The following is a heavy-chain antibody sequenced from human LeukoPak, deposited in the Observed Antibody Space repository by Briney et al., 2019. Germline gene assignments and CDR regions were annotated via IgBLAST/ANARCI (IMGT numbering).Heavy chain of an antibody. D-gene: IGHD5-18*01. CDR2: ISGSGNYI. J-gene: IGHJ5*01. V-gene: IGHV3-21*01. Sequence: GGSLRLSCTASGFNFSSYTMNWVRQAPGKGREWVSSISGSGNYIYYAESLKGRFTVSRDNAKKSLYLQMNSLRADDTAMFFCARAAPKRGYTFGFDFWGQGTLVTVSS. CDR3: ARAAPKRGYTFGFDF. CDR1: GFNFSSYT.